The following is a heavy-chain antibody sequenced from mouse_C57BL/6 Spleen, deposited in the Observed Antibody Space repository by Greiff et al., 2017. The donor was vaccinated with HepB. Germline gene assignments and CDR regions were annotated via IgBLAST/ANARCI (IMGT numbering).Heavy chain of an antibody. CDR2: IYPGDGDT. CDR1: GYAFSSSW. CDR3: ARGYYGSRYFVY. J-gene: IGHJ2*01. D-gene: IGHD1-1*01. V-gene: IGHV1-82*01. Sequence: QVQLQQSGPELVKPGASVKISCKASGYAFSSSWMNWVKQRPGKGLEWIGRIYPGDGDTNYNGKFKGKATLTADKSSSTAYMQLSSLTSEDSAVYFCARGYYGSRYFVYWGQGTTLTVSS.